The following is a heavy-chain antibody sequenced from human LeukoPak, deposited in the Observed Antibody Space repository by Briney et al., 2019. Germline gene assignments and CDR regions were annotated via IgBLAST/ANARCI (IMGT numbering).Heavy chain of an antibody. D-gene: IGHD5-24*01. J-gene: IGHJ4*02. CDR1: GFTFSNE. CDR2: IYSSGGNI. Sequence: GGSLRLSCAASGFTFSNEMNWVRPAPGKGLEWVSYIYSSGGNIYYADSVKGRFTISRDNAKNSLYLQMNSLRVEDTAVYYCAREGADGYNVGFDYWGQGTLVTVSS. CDR3: AREGADGYNVGFDY. V-gene: IGHV3-48*03.